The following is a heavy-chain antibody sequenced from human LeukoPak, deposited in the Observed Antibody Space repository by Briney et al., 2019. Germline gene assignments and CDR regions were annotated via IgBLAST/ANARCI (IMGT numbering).Heavy chain of an antibody. CDR1: GFIFGNYS. J-gene: IGHJ5*02. Sequence: GGSLRLSCAASGFIFGNYSMNWVRQAPGKGLEWVSYISSSSSTIYYADSVKGRFTISRDNAKNSLYLQMNSLRAEDTAVYYGARASYVRGLSWFDPWGQGTLVTVSS. V-gene: IGHV3-48*01. CDR3: ARASYVRGLSWFDP. CDR2: ISSSSSTI. D-gene: IGHD2/OR15-2a*01.